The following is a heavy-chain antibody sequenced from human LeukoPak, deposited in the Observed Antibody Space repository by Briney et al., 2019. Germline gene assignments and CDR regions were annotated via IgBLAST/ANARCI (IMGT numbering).Heavy chain of an antibody. V-gene: IGHV3-15*01. Sequence: GGSLRLSCAASGFTFSNAWMSWVPHAPGKGLEWVGRIKSNSDGGIADYGEPVKGRYTMSRDDSENTLYLQMNSLKTEDTAIYYCTTYAAGGSWFDPWGQGTLVTVSS. CDR2: IKSNSDGGIA. J-gene: IGHJ5*02. CDR3: TTYAAGGSWFDP. D-gene: IGHD6-25*01. CDR1: GFTFSNAW.